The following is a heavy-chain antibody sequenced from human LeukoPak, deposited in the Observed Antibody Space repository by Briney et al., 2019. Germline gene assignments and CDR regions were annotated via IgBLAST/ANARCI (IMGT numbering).Heavy chain of an antibody. V-gene: IGHV1-69*04. J-gene: IGHJ4*02. D-gene: IGHD3-10*01. CDR1: GGTFSSYA. CDR2: IIPILGIA. Sequence: SVKVSGKASGGTFSSYAISWVRQAPGQGLEWMGRIIPILGIANYAQKFQGRVTITADKSTSTAYMELSSLRSEDTAVYYCARDTPYYGSGSFLARPADYWGQGTLVAVSS. CDR3: ARDTPYYGSGSFLARPADY.